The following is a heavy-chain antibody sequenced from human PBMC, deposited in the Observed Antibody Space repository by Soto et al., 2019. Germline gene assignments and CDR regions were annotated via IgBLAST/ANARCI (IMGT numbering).Heavy chain of an antibody. CDR2: IIPIFGTA. Sequence: SSVKDSCKDTRGAFSSYAISWVRQAPGQGLEWMGGIIPIFGTANYAQKFQGRVTITADESTSTAYMELSSLRSEDTAVYYCASGSHPPQFDYWGQGTLVTVSS. V-gene: IGHV1-69*13. J-gene: IGHJ4*02. CDR3: ASGSHPPQFDY. CDR1: RGAFSSYA.